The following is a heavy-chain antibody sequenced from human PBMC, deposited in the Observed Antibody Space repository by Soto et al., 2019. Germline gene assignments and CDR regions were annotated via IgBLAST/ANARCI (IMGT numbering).Heavy chain of an antibody. Sequence: GGSLRLSCAASGFTFSSYGIHWVRQAPCKGLEWVAVISYDGSNKYYADSVKGRFTISRDNSKNTLYLQMNSLRAEDTAVYYCAKDGDSGYDHYYYGMDVSGQGTTVTLSS. CDR1: GFTFSSYG. J-gene: IGHJ6*02. D-gene: IGHD5-12*01. V-gene: IGHV3-30*18. CDR3: AKDGDSGYDHYYYGMDV. CDR2: ISYDGSNK.